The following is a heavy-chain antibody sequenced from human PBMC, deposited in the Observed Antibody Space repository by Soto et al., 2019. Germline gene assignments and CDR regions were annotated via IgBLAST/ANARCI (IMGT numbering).Heavy chain of an antibody. D-gene: IGHD3-10*01. J-gene: IGHJ5*02. CDR1: GGSFSGYY. Sequence: QVQLQQWGAGLLKPSETLSLTCAVYGGSFSGYYWSWIRQPPGKGLEWIGESNHSGSTNNNPSHKSRVTISVDTSKNQVALKLSSVTAADTAVYYCARGRGYDPWGQGTLVTVSS. CDR3: ARGRGYDP. V-gene: IGHV4-34*01. CDR2: SNHSGST.